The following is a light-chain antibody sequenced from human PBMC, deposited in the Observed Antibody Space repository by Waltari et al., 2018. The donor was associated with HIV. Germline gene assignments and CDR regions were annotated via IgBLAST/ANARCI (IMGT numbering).Light chain of an antibody. J-gene: IGLJ1*01. CDR2: RDN. V-gene: IGLV1-47*01. CDR1: TSNVGTNF. Sequence: QSVLTQPPSASGTPGQRVTISCSGTTSNVGTNFVSWYQQLPGTAPKLLIYRDNRRPSGVPDRFSGSKSGASASLGISGLRFEDEGDYYCATWDGSLGGFYVFGAGTKVTVL. CDR3: ATWDGSLGGFYV.